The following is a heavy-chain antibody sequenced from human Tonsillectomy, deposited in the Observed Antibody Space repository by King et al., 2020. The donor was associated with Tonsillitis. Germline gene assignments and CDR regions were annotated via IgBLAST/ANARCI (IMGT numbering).Heavy chain of an antibody. V-gene: IGHV4-31*03. D-gene: IGHD2-15*01. CDR1: SGSISGGASY. J-gene: IGHJ5*02. CDR3: GRYEGGVFDP. Sequence: VQLQESGPGLVKPSQTLSLTCTVSSGSISGGASYWSWIRQPPGKGLEWIGYIYDSGKTYYNPSLKSRLTISVDTSKNQFSLNLSSVTAADTAVYYCGRYEGGVFDPGGQGTLVTVSS. CDR2: IYDSGKT.